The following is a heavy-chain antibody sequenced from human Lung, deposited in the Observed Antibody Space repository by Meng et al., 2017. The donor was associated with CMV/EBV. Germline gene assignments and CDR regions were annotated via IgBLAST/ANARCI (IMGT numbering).Heavy chain of an antibody. V-gene: IGHV4-30-4*08. J-gene: IGHJ4*02. CDR2: IYYSGST. D-gene: IGHD5-18*01. CDR1: GGSISSGDYY. CDR3: ARALDTAMVTFDY. Sequence: QGQLQESGPGLVKPSQNLSLTCTVSGGSISSGDYYWSWIRQPPGKGLEWIGYIYYSGSTYYNPSLKSRVTISVDTSKSQFSLKLSSVTAADTAVYYCARALDTAMVTFDYWGQGTLVTVSS.